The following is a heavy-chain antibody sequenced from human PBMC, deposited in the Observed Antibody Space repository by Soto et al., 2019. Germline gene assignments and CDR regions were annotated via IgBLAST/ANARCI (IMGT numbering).Heavy chain of an antibody. CDR1: GLTVSSNY. J-gene: IGHJ3*02. Sequence: EVQLVETGGGLIQPGGSLRLSCAASGLTVSSNYMNWVRQAPGKGLEWVSVLYSGGSTHYAGSVKGRFIISRDNSKNTLYRQMNSLRVEDTAVYYCARGRPGDDGDGFDIWGHGTMVTVSS. CDR2: LYSGGST. V-gene: IGHV3-53*02. D-gene: IGHD3-10*01. CDR3: ARGRPGDDGDGFDI.